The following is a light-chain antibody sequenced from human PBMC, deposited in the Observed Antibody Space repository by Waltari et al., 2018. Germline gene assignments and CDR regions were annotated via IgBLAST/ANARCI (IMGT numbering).Light chain of an antibody. V-gene: IGLV2-14*01. CDR2: EVS. Sequence: QSALTQPASVSGSPGQSITISCTGTSSDVGGYNYVSWYQQHPGKAPKLMIYEVSNRPSGVSTRCSGAKSGNTASLTISGLQAEDEADYYCSSYTSSSTLFGGGTKLTVL. J-gene: IGLJ2*01. CDR3: SSYTSSSTL. CDR1: SSDVGGYNY.